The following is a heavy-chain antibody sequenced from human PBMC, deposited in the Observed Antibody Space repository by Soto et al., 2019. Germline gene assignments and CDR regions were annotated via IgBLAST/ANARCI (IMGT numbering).Heavy chain of an antibody. Sequence: QVQLVESGGGVVQPGRSLRLSCAASGFTFSSYGMHWVRQAPGKGLEWVAVIWYDGSNKYYADSVKGRFTISRDNSKNTLYLQMNSLRAEDTAVYYCAKVLFSSSSVRYYYYGMDVWGQGTTVTVSS. J-gene: IGHJ6*02. D-gene: IGHD6-6*01. V-gene: IGHV3-33*06. CDR2: IWYDGSNK. CDR3: AKVLFSSSSVRYYYYGMDV. CDR1: GFTFSSYG.